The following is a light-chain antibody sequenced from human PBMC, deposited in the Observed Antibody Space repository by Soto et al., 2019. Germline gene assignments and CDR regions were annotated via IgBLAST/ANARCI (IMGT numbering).Light chain of an antibody. CDR3: LQYQNWPRT. V-gene: IGKV3-15*01. Sequence: EILMTQSPATLSVSPGERATLSCRANQSIRNNLAWIQQKPGQAPRLLIYDTSTRATDIPARFSGSGSGTEFTLTISSLQSEDFAVYYCLQYQNWPRTFGQGTKVEIK. CDR1: QSIRNN. CDR2: DTS. J-gene: IGKJ1*01.